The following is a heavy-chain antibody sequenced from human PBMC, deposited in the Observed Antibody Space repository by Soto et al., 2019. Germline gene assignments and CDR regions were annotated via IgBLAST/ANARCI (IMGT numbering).Heavy chain of an antibody. V-gene: IGHV3-23*01. D-gene: IGHD3-22*01. J-gene: IGHJ4*02. Sequence: GGSLRLSCAASGFTFSSYAMSWVRQAPGKGLEWVSAISGSGGSTYYADSVKGRFTISRDNSKNTLYLQMNSLRAEDAAVYYCAKGGDYHDSSGYYSNYFDYWSQGTLVTVSS. CDR3: AKGGDYHDSSGYYSNYFDY. CDR1: GFTFSSYA. CDR2: ISGSGGST.